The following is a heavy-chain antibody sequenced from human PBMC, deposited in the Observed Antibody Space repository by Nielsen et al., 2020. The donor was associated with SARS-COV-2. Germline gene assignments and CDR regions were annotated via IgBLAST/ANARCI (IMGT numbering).Heavy chain of an antibody. CDR3: ARDRRDILADYYLDYQYYGMDV. Sequence: SETLSLTCTVSGGSISSYYWSWIRQPPGKGLEWIGYIYYSGSTYYNPSLKSRVTISLDTSKNQFSLKLRSVTAADTAVYYCARDRRDILADYYLDYQYYGMDVWGQGTTVTVSS. V-gene: IGHV4-59*01. CDR2: IYYSGST. D-gene: IGHD3-9*01. J-gene: IGHJ6*02. CDR1: GGSISSYY.